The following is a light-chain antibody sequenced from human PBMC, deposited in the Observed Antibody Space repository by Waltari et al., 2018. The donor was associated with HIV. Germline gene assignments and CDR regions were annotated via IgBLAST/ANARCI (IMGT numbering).Light chain of an antibody. V-gene: IGLV2-23*02. J-gene: IGLJ1*01. CDR2: EVS. Sequence: QSALTLPASVSGSPGQSITTACTGTSSDVGSYNLFSWYQQHPGKAPKLMIYEVSKRPSGVSDRFSGSKSGNTASLTISGLQAEDEADYYCCSYAGSSYIFGTGTKVTVL. CDR1: SSDVGSYNL. CDR3: CSYAGSSYI.